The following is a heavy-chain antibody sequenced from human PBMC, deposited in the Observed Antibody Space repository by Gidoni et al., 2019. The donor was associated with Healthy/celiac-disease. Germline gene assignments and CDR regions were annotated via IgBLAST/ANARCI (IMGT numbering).Heavy chain of an antibody. V-gene: IGHV3-30*02. D-gene: IGHD3-3*01. CDR2: IRYDGSNK. J-gene: IGHJ4*02. CDR3: AAPGGYDFWSGYYMQVDY. Sequence: QVQLVESGGGVVQPGGSLRLSCAASGFTFSSSGMHWVRQAPGKGLEWVAFIRYDGSNKYYADSVKGRFTISRDNSKNTLYLQMNSLRAEDTAVYYCAAPGGYDFWSGYYMQVDYWGQGTLVTVSS. CDR1: GFTFSSSG.